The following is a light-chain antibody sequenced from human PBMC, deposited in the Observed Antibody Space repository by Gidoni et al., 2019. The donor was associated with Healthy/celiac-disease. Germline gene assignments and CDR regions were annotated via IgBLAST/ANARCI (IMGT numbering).Light chain of an antibody. CDR2: GNN. Sequence: QSVLTQPPSASATPGQRVTISCSGSSSNIGSNYVYWYQQLPGTAPKLLIYGNNQRPSGVPDRFSGSKSGTSASLAISGLRSEDEADYYCAAWDDSLSGLVFGGGTKLTVL. V-gene: IGLV1-47*01. J-gene: IGLJ3*02. CDR3: AAWDDSLSGLV. CDR1: SSNIGSNY.